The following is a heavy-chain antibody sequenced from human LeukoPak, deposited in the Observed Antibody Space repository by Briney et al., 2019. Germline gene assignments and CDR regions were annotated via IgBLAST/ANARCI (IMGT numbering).Heavy chain of an antibody. CDR1: GGSISSYY. Sequence: PSETLSLTCTVSGGSISSYYWSWIRQPPGKGLEWIGYIYYSGSTNYNPSLKSRVTISVDTSKNQFSLKLSSVTAADTAVYYCARVSRGLLWWYMDVWGKGTTVTISS. CDR2: IYYSGST. J-gene: IGHJ6*03. D-gene: IGHD3-10*01. CDR3: ARVSRGLLWWYMDV. V-gene: IGHV4-59*01.